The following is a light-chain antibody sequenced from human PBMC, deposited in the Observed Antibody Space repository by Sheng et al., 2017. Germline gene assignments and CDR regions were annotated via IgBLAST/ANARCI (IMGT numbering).Light chain of an antibody. Sequence: NFMLTQPHSVSESPGNTVTISCTRTSGSIASAYVQWYQQRPGSSPTTLIYEDDRRPFGVSDRFSGSIDTSSNSASLTISGLKTEDGADYYCQSYGRTYVVFGGGTKLTVL. V-gene: IGLV6-57*01. CDR1: SGSIASAY. J-gene: IGLJ2*01. CDR3: QSYGRTYVV. CDR2: EDD.